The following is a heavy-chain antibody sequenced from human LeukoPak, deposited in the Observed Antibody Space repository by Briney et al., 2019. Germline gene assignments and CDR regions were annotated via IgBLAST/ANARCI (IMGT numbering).Heavy chain of an antibody. V-gene: IGHV1-69*13. J-gene: IGHJ5*02. CDR3: TGRYCSFTSCQGWFDL. CDR2: IIPIFGTA. D-gene: IGHD2-2*01. Sequence: SVKVSCKASGGTFSSYAISWARQAPGQGLEWMGGIIPIFGTANYAQKFQGRVTITADESTSTAYMELSSLRSEDTAVYYCTGRYCSFTSCQGWFDLWGQGTLVTVSS. CDR1: GGTFSSYA.